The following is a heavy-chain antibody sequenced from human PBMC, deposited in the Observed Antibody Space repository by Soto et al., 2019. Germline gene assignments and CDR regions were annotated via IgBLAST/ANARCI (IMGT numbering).Heavy chain of an antibody. D-gene: IGHD3-3*01. Sequence: GGSLRLSCAASGFTFSSYGMHWVRQAPGKGLEWVAVIWYDGSNKYYADSVKGRFTISRDNSKNTLYLQMNSLRAEDTAVYYCARDLGRFLEWLELDYWGQGTLVTVSS. CDR2: IWYDGSNK. CDR1: GFTFSSYG. CDR3: ARDLGRFLEWLELDY. V-gene: IGHV3-33*01. J-gene: IGHJ4*02.